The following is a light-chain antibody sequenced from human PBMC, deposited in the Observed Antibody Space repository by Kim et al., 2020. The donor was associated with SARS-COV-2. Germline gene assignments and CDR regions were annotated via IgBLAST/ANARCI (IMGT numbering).Light chain of an antibody. Sequence: PGKTARITCGRNNIGSKSVHWYQQKPGQAPVLVIYYDSDRPSGIPERFSGSNSGNTATLTISRVEAGDEADYYCQVWDSSSDHSRVFGGGTKVTVL. CDR2: YDS. J-gene: IGLJ3*02. CDR1: NIGSKS. CDR3: QVWDSSSDHSRV. V-gene: IGLV3-21*04.